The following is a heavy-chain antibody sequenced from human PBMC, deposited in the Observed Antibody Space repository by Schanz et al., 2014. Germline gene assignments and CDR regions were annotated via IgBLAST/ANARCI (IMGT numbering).Heavy chain of an antibody. J-gene: IGHJ4*02. V-gene: IGHV4-30-2*06. Sequence: LQLQESGSGLMKPSQTLSLTCAVSGGSISSGGYSWNWIRQSPGKGLEWIGYIYYSGNTYYNPSLKSRVTISGNRSKNQFSRRLDAVTAADTAVYYCALREKPYGPFASWGQGARVTVSS. D-gene: IGHD3-10*01. CDR2: IYYSGNT. CDR1: GGSISSGGYS. CDR3: ALREKPYGPFAS.